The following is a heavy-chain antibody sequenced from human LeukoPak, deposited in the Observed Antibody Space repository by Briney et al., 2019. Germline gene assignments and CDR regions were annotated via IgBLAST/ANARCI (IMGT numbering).Heavy chain of an antibody. CDR2: INPKSGGT. Sequence: GASVKVSCKASGYTFTNYYMHWVRQAPGLGFEWMGWINPKSGGTSYPQKFQGRPTMTRDTSISTAYMELSRLRSDDTAVYYCVPSANYYYFDYWGQGTLVTVSS. D-gene: IGHD4/OR15-4a*01. J-gene: IGHJ4*02. V-gene: IGHV1-2*02. CDR1: GYTFTNYY. CDR3: VPSANYYYFDY.